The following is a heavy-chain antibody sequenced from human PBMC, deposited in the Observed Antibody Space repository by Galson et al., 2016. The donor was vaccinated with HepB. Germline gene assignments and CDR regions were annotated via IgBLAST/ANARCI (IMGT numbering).Heavy chain of an antibody. V-gene: IGHV1-18*01. CDR2: ISAYNGDT. Sequence: SVKVSCKASGYTFTTNGISWVRQAPGQGLEWMGWISAYNGDTKYAQKFQGRVTMTTDTSTSTAYVELTSLRADDTARYYCARDTYDSSGYYRPIDYWGQGTLVIVSS. CDR3: ARDTYDSSGYYRPIDY. CDR1: GYTFTTNG. J-gene: IGHJ4*02. D-gene: IGHD3-22*01.